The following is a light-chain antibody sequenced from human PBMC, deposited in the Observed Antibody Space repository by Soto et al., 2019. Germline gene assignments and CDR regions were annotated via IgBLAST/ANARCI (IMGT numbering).Light chain of an antibody. CDR2: DAS. V-gene: IGKV3-11*01. CDR3: QQRSNWPI. CDR1: QSVSSY. J-gene: IGKJ5*01. Sequence: EIVLTQSPATLSLSPGERATLSCRASQSVSSYLAWYQQKPGQAPRLLIYDASNRATDIPARFSGSGSGTDLTLTISSLEPQDFAVYYCQQRSNWPIFGQGTRLEIK.